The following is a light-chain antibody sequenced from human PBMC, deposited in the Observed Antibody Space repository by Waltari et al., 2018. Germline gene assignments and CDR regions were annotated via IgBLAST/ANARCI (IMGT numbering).Light chain of an antibody. Sequence: YELTQPPSVSVAPGKTAILPCGGADIGTRSGPWYQQRAGQTPILVMYGDPDRPSGIPERFSGSNSGNTATLTITRVAVGDEADYYCQVWDSRSGHVVFGGGTKLTVL. V-gene: IGLV3-21*03. CDR3: QVWDSRSGHVV. J-gene: IGLJ2*01. CDR2: GDP. CDR1: DIGTRS.